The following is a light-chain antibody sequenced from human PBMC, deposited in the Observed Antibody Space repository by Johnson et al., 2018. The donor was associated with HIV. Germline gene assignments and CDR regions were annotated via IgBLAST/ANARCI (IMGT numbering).Light chain of an antibody. V-gene: IGLV1-44*01. CDR1: SSNIGSSP. J-gene: IGLJ1*01. Sequence: QSVLTQPPSASGTPGQRVTISCSGSSSNIGSSPVNWYQQLPGTAPKLLIYRNNQRPSGVPDRFSGSKSGTSASLAISGLQTGDEADYYCGTWDSSLSARVFGTGTKVTVL. CDR2: RNN. CDR3: GTWDSSLSARV.